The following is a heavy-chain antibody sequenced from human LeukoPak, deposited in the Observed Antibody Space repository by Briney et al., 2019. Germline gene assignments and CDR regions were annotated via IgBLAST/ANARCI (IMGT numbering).Heavy chain of an antibody. J-gene: IGHJ6*02. CDR3: ARNIVVVPAAYYYYYYGMDV. V-gene: IGHV1-69*13. D-gene: IGHD2-2*01. Sequence: AASVKVSCKASGGTFSSYAISWVRQAPGQGLGWMGGIIPIFGTANYAQKFQGRVTITADESTSTAYMELSSLRSEDTAVYYCARNIVVVPAAYYYYYYGMDVWGQGTTVTVSS. CDR1: GGTFSSYA. CDR2: IIPIFGTA.